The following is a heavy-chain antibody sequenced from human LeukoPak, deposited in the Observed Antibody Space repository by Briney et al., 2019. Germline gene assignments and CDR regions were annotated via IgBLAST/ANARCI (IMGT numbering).Heavy chain of an antibody. CDR3: AKKKNPGWPRFIGAFDI. Sequence: GGSLRLSCAASGFTFDDYAMHWGRQAPGKGLEWVSLISGDGGSTYYADSVKGRFTISRDNSKNSLYLQMNSLRTEDTALYYCAKKKNPGWPRFIGAFDIWGQGTMVTVSS. CDR2: ISGDGGST. D-gene: IGHD5-12*01. CDR1: GFTFDDYA. V-gene: IGHV3-43*02. J-gene: IGHJ3*02.